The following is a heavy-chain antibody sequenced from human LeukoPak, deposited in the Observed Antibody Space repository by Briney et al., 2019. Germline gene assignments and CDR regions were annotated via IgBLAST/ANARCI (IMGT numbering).Heavy chain of an antibody. J-gene: IGHJ4*02. CDR3: AKATGYLL. Sequence: GSLRLSCAASGFTFSSYAMSWVRQAPGKGLEWVSTISNSDYSTYYADSVKGRFTISRANSENTLYLQMNNLRAGDTAVYYCAKATGYLLWGQGTLVTVSS. CDR2: ISNSDYST. CDR1: GFTFSSYA. V-gene: IGHV3-23*01. D-gene: IGHD1-14*01.